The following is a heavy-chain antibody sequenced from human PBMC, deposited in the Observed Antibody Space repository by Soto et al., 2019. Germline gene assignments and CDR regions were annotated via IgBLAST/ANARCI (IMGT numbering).Heavy chain of an antibody. D-gene: IGHD1-26*01. CDR3: ARVKRSTSRLDP. V-gene: IGHV4-59*01. CDR1: GGSSSSYY. J-gene: IGHJ5*02. Sequence: PSETLSLTCTVSGGSSSSYYWSWIRQPPGKGLEWIGYVYYSGSTSYNPSLETGVTISVDTSKNQFSLKLTSVTPADTAIYYCARVKRSTSRLDPWGQGTLVTVSS. CDR2: VYYSGST.